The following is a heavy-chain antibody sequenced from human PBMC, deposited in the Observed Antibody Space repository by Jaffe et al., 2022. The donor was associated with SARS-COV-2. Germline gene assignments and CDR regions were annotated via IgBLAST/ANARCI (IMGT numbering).Heavy chain of an antibody. D-gene: IGHD6-13*01. CDR2: ISYDGSSK. J-gene: IGHJ5*02. CDR3: AREDWGIAAAGTLEGTYNWFDP. CDR1: GFTFSSYA. Sequence: QVQLVESGGGVVQPGRSLRLSCAASGFTFSSYAIHWVRQAPGKGLEWVAVISYDGSSKYYADSVKGRFTISRDDSKNTVYLQMNSLRIEDTAVYYCAREDWGIAAAGTLEGTYNWFDPWGQGTLVTVSS. V-gene: IGHV3-30*04.